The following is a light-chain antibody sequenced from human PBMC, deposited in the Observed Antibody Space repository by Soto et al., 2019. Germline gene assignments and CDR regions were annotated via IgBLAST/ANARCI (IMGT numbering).Light chain of an antibody. CDR3: SAWDDSLNGPV. Sequence: QSVLTQPPSVSAAPRQRVTISCSGSTPNIGNNAVNWYQLLPGKAPKLLIYYDDLLPSGVSDRFSVSKSGTSASLAISGLQSEDEAEYFCSAWDDSLNGPVFGGGTKLTVL. J-gene: IGLJ2*01. CDR1: TPNIGNNA. V-gene: IGLV1-36*01. CDR2: YDD.